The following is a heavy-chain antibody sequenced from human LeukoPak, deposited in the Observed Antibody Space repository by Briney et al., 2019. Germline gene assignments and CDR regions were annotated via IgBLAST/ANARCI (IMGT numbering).Heavy chain of an antibody. Sequence: GGSLRLSCAASGFIFTTYWMSWVRQAPGKGLEWVANIKQDGTDKFYVDSVKGRFTISRDNANNSLYLQMNSLRVEDTAVYYCVRRQGDGFDIWGQGTMVTVSS. CDR1: GFIFTTYW. J-gene: IGHJ3*02. CDR2: IKQDGTDK. CDR3: VRRQGDGFDI. V-gene: IGHV3-7*05.